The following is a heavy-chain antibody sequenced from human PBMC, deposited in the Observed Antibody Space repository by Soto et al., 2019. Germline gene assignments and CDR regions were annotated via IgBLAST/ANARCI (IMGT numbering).Heavy chain of an antibody. Sequence: PSETLSLTCAVSGGSISSGGYSWSWIRQPPGKGLEWIGYIYHSGSTYYNPSLKSRVTISVDRSKNQFSLKLSSVTAADTAVYYCARGDSGYDSNYYYYGMDAWGQGTTVTVSS. D-gene: IGHD5-12*01. CDR3: ARGDSGYDSNYYYYGMDA. CDR2: IYHSGST. CDR1: GGSISSGGYS. V-gene: IGHV4-30-2*01. J-gene: IGHJ6*02.